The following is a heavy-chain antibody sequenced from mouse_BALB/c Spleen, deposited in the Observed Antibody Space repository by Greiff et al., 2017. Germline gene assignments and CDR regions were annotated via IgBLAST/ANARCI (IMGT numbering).Heavy chain of an antibody. CDR1: GYTFSSYW. J-gene: IGHJ3*01. D-gene: IGHD2-2*01. V-gene: IGHV1-9*01. Sequence: VQLVESGAELMKPGASVKISCKATGYTFSSYWIEWVKQRPGHGLEWIGEILPGSGSTNYNEKFKGKATFTADTSSNTAYMQLSSLTSEDSAVYYCAREKGYDAYWGQGTLVTVSA. CDR3: AREKGYDAY. CDR2: ILPGSGST.